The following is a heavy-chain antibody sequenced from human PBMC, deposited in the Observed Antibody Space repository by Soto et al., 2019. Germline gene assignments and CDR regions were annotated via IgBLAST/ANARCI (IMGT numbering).Heavy chain of an antibody. CDR1: DGSISRYY. Sequence: SETLSLTCTVSDGSISRYYWSWIRQPAGKAMEWIGRIYISGSTNYNPSLKSRVTMSVDTSKNQFSLKLSSVTAADTAVYYCACLACRTFDYWGQGTLVTVSS. J-gene: IGHJ4*02. CDR3: ACLACRTFDY. CDR2: IYISGST. V-gene: IGHV4-4*07.